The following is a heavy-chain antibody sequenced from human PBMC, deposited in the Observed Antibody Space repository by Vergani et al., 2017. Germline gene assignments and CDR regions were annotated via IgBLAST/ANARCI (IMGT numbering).Heavy chain of an antibody. CDR2: INPNSGGT. J-gene: IGHJ3*02. V-gene: IGHV1-2*04. CDR1: GYTFTGYY. CDR3: ARDQVFSYSYESAFDI. D-gene: IGHD5-18*01. Sequence: QVQLVQSGAEVKKPGASVKVSCKASGYTFTGYYMHWVRQASGQGLEWRGWINPNSGGTNYAQKVQGWVTMTRDTSISTAYMELSRLRSDDTAVYYCARDQVFSYSYESAFDIWGQGTMVTVSS.